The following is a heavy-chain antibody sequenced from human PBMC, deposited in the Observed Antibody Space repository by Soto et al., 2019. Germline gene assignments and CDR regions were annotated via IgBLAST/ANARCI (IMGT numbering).Heavy chain of an antibody. CDR3: AKEHGQYYDFWSDSQDAFDI. D-gene: IGHD3-3*01. CDR2: ISGSGGST. Sequence: PGGSLRLSCAASGFTFSSYAMSWVRQAPGKGLEWVSAISGSGGSTYYADSVKGRFTISRDNSKNTLYLQMNSLRAEDTAVYYCAKEHGQYYDFWSDSQDAFDIWGQGTMVTVSS. V-gene: IGHV3-23*01. J-gene: IGHJ3*02. CDR1: GFTFSSYA.